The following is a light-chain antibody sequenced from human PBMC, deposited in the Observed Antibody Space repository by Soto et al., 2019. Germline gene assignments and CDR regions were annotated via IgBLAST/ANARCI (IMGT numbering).Light chain of an antibody. J-gene: IGKJ5*01. V-gene: IGKV3-11*01. CDR1: QSVSSY. CDR2: DAS. Sequence: EIVLTQSPATLSLSPGERATLSCRASQSVSSYLAWYQQKPGQAPRLLIYDASNRAPRIPARFSGSGSGTDFTLTISSLEPEDFAVYYCQQRSNWPPITFGQGTRLEIK. CDR3: QQRSNWPPIT.